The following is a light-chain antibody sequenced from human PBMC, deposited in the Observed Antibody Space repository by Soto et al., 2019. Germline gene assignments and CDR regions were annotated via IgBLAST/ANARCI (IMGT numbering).Light chain of an antibody. V-gene: IGKV3-20*01. J-gene: IGKJ4*01. CDR1: QSLSSNF. Sequence: EIVLTQSPGTLSLSPGERATLSCRASQSLSSNFLAWYQHKPGQAPRLLIYGASSRATAIPDRFSGSGSGTDFTLSISRLEPEDFAVYYCQQYGNSPPTFGGGTKVEIK. CDR2: GAS. CDR3: QQYGNSPPT.